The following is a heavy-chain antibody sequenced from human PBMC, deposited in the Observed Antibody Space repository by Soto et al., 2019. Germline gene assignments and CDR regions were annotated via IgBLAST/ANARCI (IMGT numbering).Heavy chain of an antibody. CDR2: INPNSGGT. D-gene: IGHD3-9*01. Sequence: ASVKVSCKASGYTFTGYYMHWVRQAPGQGLEWMGWINPNSGGTNYAQKFQGWVTMTRDTSISTAYMELSRLRSDDTAVYYCARSDYDILTGYSSLAFDIWGQGTMVTVSS. V-gene: IGHV1-2*04. J-gene: IGHJ3*02. CDR3: ARSDYDILTGYSSLAFDI. CDR1: GYTFTGYY.